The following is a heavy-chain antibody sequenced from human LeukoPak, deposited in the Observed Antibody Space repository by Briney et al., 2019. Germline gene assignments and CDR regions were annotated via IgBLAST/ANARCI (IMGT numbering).Heavy chain of an antibody. CDR1: GFIFTDYG. CDR2: ISNDGIDK. V-gene: IGHV3-30*03. CDR3: ARELRYYGDYDEGLNAFDI. Sequence: GGSLRLSCAASGFIFTDYGMHWVRQAPGKGLEWVAVISNDGIDKYYADSVKGRFTISRDNAKNSLYLQMNSLRAEDTAVYYCARELRYYGDYDEGLNAFDIWGQGTMVIVSS. D-gene: IGHD4-17*01. J-gene: IGHJ3*02.